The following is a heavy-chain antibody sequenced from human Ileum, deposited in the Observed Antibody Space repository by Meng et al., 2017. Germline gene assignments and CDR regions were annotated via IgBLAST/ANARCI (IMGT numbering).Heavy chain of an antibody. Sequence: VLLRASGPGLLQPSQTLPLPCTVSGGSTRSGGYYWSWIRLLPGKGLDWIGYLHYSGNTYYNPSLKSRLTISVDTSKNQFSLKLTSVTAADTALYYCARAFLGVSDDISGHSHNWFDPWGQGTLVTVSS. J-gene: IGHJ5*02. V-gene: IGHV4-31*03. CDR2: LHYSGNT. CDR3: ARAFLGVSDDISGHSHNWFDP. D-gene: IGHD3-22*01. CDR1: GGSTRSGGYY.